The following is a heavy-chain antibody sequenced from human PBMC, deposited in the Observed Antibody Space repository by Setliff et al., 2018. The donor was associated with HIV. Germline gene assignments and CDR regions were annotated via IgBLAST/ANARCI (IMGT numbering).Heavy chain of an antibody. CDR1: GFTFDDYG. CDR2: INWNGGSS. CDR3: ARAIIAAAGGDAFDI. Sequence: GESLKISCAASGFTFDDYGMNWVRQAPGKGLEWVSGINWNGGSSGYADSVKGRFTISRDNAKNSLYLQMSSLRAEDTALYYCARAIIAAAGGDAFDIWGQGTMVTVSS. D-gene: IGHD6-13*01. V-gene: IGHV3-20*04. J-gene: IGHJ3*02.